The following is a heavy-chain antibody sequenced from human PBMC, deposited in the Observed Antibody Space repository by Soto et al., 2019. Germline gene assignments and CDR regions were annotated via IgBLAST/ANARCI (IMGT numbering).Heavy chain of an antibody. CDR2: ISGSGGST. J-gene: IGHJ4*02. CDR3: ANTAGRYFDWLLRGTFDY. Sequence: AGGSLRLSCAASGFTFSSYAMSWVRQAPGKGLEWVSAISGSGGSTYYADSVKGRFTISRDNSKNTLYLQMNSLRAEDTAVYYCANTAGRYFDWLLRGTFDYWGQGTLVTVSS. CDR1: GFTFSSYA. V-gene: IGHV3-23*01. D-gene: IGHD3-9*01.